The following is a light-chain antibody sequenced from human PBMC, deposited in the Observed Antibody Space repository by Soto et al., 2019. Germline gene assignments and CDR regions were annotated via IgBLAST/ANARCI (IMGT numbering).Light chain of an antibody. J-gene: IGKJ5*01. CDR3: QQRSNWPSIT. CDR2: GAS. V-gene: IGKV3-11*01. Sequence: EIVLTQSPATLSLSPGERATLSCMASQSVSSYLAWYQQKPGQAPRLLIYGASSRATGIPARFSGSGSGTDFTLTINSLEPEDFAVYYCQQRSNWPSITFGQGTRLEIK. CDR1: QSVSSY.